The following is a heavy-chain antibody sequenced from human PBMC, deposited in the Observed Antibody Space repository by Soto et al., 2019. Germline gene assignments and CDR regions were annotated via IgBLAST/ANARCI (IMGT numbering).Heavy chain of an antibody. CDR3: VRDGTKTLRAWFEP. V-gene: IGHV4-4*07. Sequence: SETLSLTCTVSGASISGFYWSCLRKSSGKGLEGIGRSYATGTTDYNPSLKSRVMMSVDTSKKQFSLELRSVTAAYTAVYYCVRDGTKTLRAWFEPWGQGISLTVSS. CDR2: SYATGTT. CDR1: GASISGFY. J-gene: IGHJ5*02. D-gene: IGHD1-1*01.